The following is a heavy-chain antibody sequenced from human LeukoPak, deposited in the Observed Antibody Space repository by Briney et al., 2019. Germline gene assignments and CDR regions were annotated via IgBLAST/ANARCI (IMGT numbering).Heavy chain of an antibody. J-gene: IGHJ6*03. D-gene: IGHD5-12*01. CDR1: GFTFSSYS. Sequence: KPGGSLRLSCAASGFTFSSYSMNWVRQAPGKGLEWVSSISSSSSYIYYADSVKGRFTISRDNAKNSLYLQMNSLRAEDAAVYYCARVQGYSGYDYPPAVMDVWGKGTTVTVSS. V-gene: IGHV3-21*01. CDR2: ISSSSSYI. CDR3: ARVQGYSGYDYPPAVMDV.